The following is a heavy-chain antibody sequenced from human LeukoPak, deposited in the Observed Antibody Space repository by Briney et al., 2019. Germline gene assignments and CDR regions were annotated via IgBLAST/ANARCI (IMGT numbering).Heavy chain of an antibody. CDR2: IYYSGST. J-gene: IGHJ3*02. CDR1: GGSISSSSYY. V-gene: IGHV4-39*07. D-gene: IGHD2-8*02. Sequence: SETLSLTFTVSGGSISSSSYYWGWIRQPPGKGLEWIGSIYYSGSTYYNPSLKSRVTISVDTSKNQFSLKLSSVTAADTAVYYCARDVLAYWAAFDIWGQGTMVTVSS. CDR3: ARDVLAYWAAFDI.